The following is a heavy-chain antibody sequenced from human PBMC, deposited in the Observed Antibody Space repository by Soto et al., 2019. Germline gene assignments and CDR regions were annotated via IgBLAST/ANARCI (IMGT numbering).Heavy chain of an antibody. J-gene: IGHJ6*02. CDR1: GGSCIRDTKN. CDR3: ARDPVVPAALGVFYGMDV. CDR2: IYYIGST. D-gene: IGHD2-2*01. V-gene: IGHV4-61*01. Sequence: SRALPVTGPDSGGSCIRDTKNWSWLLPPPGKTLEWIGYIYYIGSTNYNPSLKSRVTISVDTSKNQFSLKLSSVTAADTAVYYCARDPVVPAALGVFYGMDVWGQGTTVSVSS.